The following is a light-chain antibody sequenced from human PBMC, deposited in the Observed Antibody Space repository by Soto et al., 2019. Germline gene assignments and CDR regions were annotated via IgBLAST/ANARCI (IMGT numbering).Light chain of an antibody. CDR3: QQRSNWPRGT. V-gene: IGKV3-11*01. J-gene: IGKJ3*01. CDR2: DAS. CDR1: QSVSSY. Sequence: EIVLTQSPATLSLSPGEGATLSCRASQSVSSYLAWYQQKPGQAPRLLIYDASNRATGIPARFSGSGSGTDFTLTISSLEPEDFAVYYCQQRSNWPRGTFGPGTKVDIK.